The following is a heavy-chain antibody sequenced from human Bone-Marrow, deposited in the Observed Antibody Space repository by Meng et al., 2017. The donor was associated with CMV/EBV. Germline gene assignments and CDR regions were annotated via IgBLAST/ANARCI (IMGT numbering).Heavy chain of an antibody. V-gene: IGHV3-74*01. D-gene: IGHD3-10*01. J-gene: IGHJ4*02. Sequence: GESLKISCAASGFTLSRYWMHWVRQVPGKGLVWVSRTNEDGSLTNYADAVEGRFTISRDNAKNTLFLQMNSLRVEDTAVYYCSRDLAGRVDYWGPGTLVTVSS. CDR3: SRDLAGRVDY. CDR1: GFTLSRYW. CDR2: TNEDGSLT.